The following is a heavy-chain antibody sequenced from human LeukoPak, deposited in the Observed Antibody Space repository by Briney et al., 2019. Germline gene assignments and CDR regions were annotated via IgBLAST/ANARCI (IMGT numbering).Heavy chain of an antibody. CDR1: GFTFDDYA. D-gene: IGHD3-9*01. Sequence: GGSLRLSCAASGFTFDDYAMHWVRQAPGKGLEWVSGISWNSGSIGYADSVKGRFTISRDNAKNSLYLQMNSLRAEDTALYYCAKDKSRYFDWLFVFDYWGQGTLVTVSS. J-gene: IGHJ4*02. CDR3: AKDKSRYFDWLFVFDY. CDR2: ISWNSGSI. V-gene: IGHV3-9*01.